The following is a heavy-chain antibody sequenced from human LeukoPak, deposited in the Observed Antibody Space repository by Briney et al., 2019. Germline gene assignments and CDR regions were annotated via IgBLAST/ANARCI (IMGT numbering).Heavy chain of an antibody. Sequence: GGSLRLSCAASGFSFTTYWMGWVRQAPGKGLEWVANIKEDGSEKYYVDSVKGRFTISRDNAKNSLSLQVNSLSAEDTAVYYCARSRSGYYEDYWGQGTLVTVSS. D-gene: IGHD3-22*01. CDR3: ARSRSGYYEDY. J-gene: IGHJ4*02. V-gene: IGHV3-7*01. CDR2: IKEDGSEK. CDR1: GFSFTTYW.